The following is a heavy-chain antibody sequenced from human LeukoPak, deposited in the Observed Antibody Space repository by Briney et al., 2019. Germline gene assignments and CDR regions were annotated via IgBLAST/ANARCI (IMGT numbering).Heavy chain of an antibody. D-gene: IGHD2-2*01. CDR3: ARDGDIVVVPAASDAFDI. CDR1: GGSISSSSYY. CDR2: IYYSGST. J-gene: IGHJ3*02. V-gene: IGHV4-39*07. Sequence: SETLSLTCTVSGGSISSSSYYWGWIRQPPGKGLEWIGSIYYSGSTYYNPSLKSRVTISVDTSKNQFSLKLSSVTAADTAVYYCARDGDIVVVPAASDAFDIWGQGTMVTVSS.